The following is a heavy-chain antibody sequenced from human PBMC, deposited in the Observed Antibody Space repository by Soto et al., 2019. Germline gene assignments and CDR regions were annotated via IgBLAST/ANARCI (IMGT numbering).Heavy chain of an antibody. CDR3: ARGAVAGIDY. D-gene: IGHD6-19*01. Sequence: QVQLQESGPGLVKPSGTLSLTCAVSGGSISSSNWWSWVRQPPGNGLEWIGGIYHSGSTNYNPSLKSRVTISADKSRNQFDLKLSSVTAVETGGYYCARGAVAGIDYCAQGTLVNVSS. V-gene: IGHV4-4*02. CDR1: GGSISSSNW. CDR2: IYHSGST. J-gene: IGHJ4*02.